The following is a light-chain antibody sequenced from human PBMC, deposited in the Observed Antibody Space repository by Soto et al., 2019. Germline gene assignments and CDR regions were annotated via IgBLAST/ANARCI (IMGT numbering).Light chain of an antibody. CDR3: AAWDDSLNGPV. Sequence: QSVLTQPPSASGTPGQRVTISCSGSSSNIGSNTVNWYQQLPGTAPKLLIYSNNQRPSGVPDRFSGSKSGTSDSLAISGLQSEDEADYYGAAWDDSLNGPVFGGGTKLTVL. V-gene: IGLV1-44*01. CDR2: SNN. CDR1: SSNIGSNT. J-gene: IGLJ2*01.